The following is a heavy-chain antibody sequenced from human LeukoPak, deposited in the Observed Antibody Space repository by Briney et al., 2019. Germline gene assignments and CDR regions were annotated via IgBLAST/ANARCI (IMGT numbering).Heavy chain of an antibody. V-gene: IGHV3-73*01. Sequence: GGSLRLSCAASGFTFSGSAIHWVRQSSGKGLEWVGQIDKKDKGYATATAYAASVKGRFTISRNDSINTAYLQMKSLRTEDTALYYCTRDSGTYNWFDPWGQGTLVTVSS. CDR1: GFTFSGSA. D-gene: IGHD1-26*01. CDR2: IDKKDKGYATAT. J-gene: IGHJ5*02. CDR3: TRDSGTYNWFDP.